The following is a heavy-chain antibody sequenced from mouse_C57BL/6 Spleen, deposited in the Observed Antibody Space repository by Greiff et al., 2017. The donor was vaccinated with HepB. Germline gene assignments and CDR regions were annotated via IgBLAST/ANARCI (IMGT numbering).Heavy chain of an antibody. J-gene: IGHJ4*01. CDR3: ARDSLTGYYYAMDY. Sequence: EVKLVESGGGLVKPGGSLKLSCAASGFTFSSYAMSWVRQTPEKRLEWVATISDGGSYTYYPDNVKGRFTISRDNAKNNLYLQMSHLKSEDTAMYYCARDSLTGYYYAMDYWGQGTSVTVSS. CDR2: ISDGGSYT. D-gene: IGHD4-1*01. V-gene: IGHV5-4*01. CDR1: GFTFSSYA.